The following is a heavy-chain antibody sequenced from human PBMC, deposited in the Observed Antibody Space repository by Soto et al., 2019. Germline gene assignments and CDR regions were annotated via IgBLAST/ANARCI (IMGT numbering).Heavy chain of an antibody. V-gene: IGHV3-30*03. D-gene: IGHD6-13*01. CDR2: ISYDGSNK. CDR3: ATAPPPSHWYSSSWYRGLDY. J-gene: IGHJ4*02. CDR1: GFTFSSYG. Sequence: QVQLVESGGGVVQPGRSLRLSCAASGFTFSSYGMHWVRQAPGKGLEWVAVISYDGSNKYYADSVKGRFTISRDNSKNTMYLQMNRLRAEGTAVYYCATAPPPSHWYSSSWYRGLDYWGQGTLVTVSS.